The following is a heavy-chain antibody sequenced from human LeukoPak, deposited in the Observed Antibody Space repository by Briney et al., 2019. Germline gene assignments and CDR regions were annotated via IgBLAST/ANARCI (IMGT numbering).Heavy chain of an antibody. CDR1: GYTFTGYH. CDR3: ARRGSEFDS. D-gene: IGHD3-16*01. V-gene: IGHV1-2*06. Sequence: ASVTVSCKASGYTFTGYHMHWVRQAPGQGLEWMGRINPNSGDTNYAQKFQGRVTMTRDTSISTAYMELSRLRPDDTAVYYCARRGSEFDSWGQGTLVTVSS. J-gene: IGHJ4*02. CDR2: INPNSGDT.